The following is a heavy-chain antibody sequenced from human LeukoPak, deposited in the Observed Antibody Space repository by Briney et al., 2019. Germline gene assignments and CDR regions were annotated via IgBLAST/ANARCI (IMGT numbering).Heavy chain of an antibody. CDR1: GYTFTGYY. CDR3: AGDGYCSSTSCYTPAGYYYYMDV. CDR2: INPNSGGT. Sequence: VASVKGSCKASGYTFTGYYMHWVRQAPGQGLEWMGWINPNSGGTNYAQKFQGRVTMTRDTSISTAYMELSRLRSDDTAVYYCAGDGYCSSTSCYTPAGYYYYMDVWGKGTTVTVSS. D-gene: IGHD2-2*02. V-gene: IGHV1-2*02. J-gene: IGHJ6*03.